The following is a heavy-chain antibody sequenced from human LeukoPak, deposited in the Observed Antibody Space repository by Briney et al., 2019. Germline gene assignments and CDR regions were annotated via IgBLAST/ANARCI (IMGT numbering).Heavy chain of an antibody. CDR3: ARGITMVRGVPLNWFDP. Sequence: SETLSLTCTVSGGSISSYYWSWIRQPPGKGLEWIGYIYYSGSTNYNPSLKSRVTISVDTSKNQFSLKLSSVTAADTAVYYCARGITMVRGVPLNWFDPWGQGTLVTVSS. J-gene: IGHJ5*02. CDR2: IYYSGST. CDR1: GGSISSYY. V-gene: IGHV4-59*01. D-gene: IGHD3-10*01.